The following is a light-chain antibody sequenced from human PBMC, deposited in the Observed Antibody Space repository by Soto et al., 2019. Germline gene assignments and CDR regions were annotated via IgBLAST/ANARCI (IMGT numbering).Light chain of an antibody. V-gene: IGKV3-20*01. J-gene: IGKJ1*01. CDR2: GAS. CDR3: QQYGSSPRT. CDR1: QSVSSNF. Sequence: MVLTQTPGTLSLSTRERATLSWRASQSVSSNFLAWYQQKPGQAPRLLIYGASNRATGIPDKFNGSGSGTDFTLTISRLEPEDFAMYYCQQYGSSPRTCGQGTTG.